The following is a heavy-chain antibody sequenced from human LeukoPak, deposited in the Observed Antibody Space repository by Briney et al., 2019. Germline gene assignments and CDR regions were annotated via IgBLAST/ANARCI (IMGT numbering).Heavy chain of an antibody. CDR3: ARKTLRYYYYGMDV. Sequence: SETLSLTCAVYGGSFSGYYWSWLRQPPGKGLEWTGEINHSGSTNYNPSLKSRVTISVDTSKNQFSLKLSSVTAADTAVYYCARKTLRYYYYGMDVWGQGTTVTVSS. CDR1: GGSFSGYY. CDR2: INHSGST. J-gene: IGHJ6*02. V-gene: IGHV4-34*01.